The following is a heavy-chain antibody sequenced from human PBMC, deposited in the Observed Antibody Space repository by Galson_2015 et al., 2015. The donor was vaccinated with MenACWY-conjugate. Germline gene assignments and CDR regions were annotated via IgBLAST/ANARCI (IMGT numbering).Heavy chain of an antibody. CDR2: ITSSSSTI. CDR3: ASDFAGYMDV. Sequence: SLRLSCAASGFTFSSYSMNWVRQAPGKGLEWVSYITSSSSTIYYADSMKGRFTISRDNAKNSLYLQMNSLRAEDTAVYYCASDFAGYMDVWGKGTTVTVSS. V-gene: IGHV3-48*01. D-gene: IGHD3-3*01. J-gene: IGHJ6*03. CDR1: GFTFSSYS.